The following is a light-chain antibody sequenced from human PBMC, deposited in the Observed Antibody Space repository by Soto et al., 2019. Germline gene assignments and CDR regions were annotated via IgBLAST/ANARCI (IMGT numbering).Light chain of an antibody. CDR3: QQCSSTPYT. J-gene: IGKJ2*01. V-gene: IGKV3-20*01. CDR1: QSVRSNY. Sequence: EIVLTQSPGTLSLSPGERATLSCRASQSVRSNYLAWYQQKPGQAPRLLIYGASSRATGTPDRFSGSGSGTDFTFTISRLEPEDSAVYYCQQCSSTPYTFGRGTKVEIK. CDR2: GAS.